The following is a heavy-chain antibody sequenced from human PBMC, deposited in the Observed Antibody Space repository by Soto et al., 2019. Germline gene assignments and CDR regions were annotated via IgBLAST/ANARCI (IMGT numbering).Heavy chain of an antibody. CDR3: ARMGAVYCGGDCYSEYFQH. V-gene: IGHV3-23*01. CDR2: ITGSGDST. J-gene: IGHJ1*01. D-gene: IGHD2-21*02. CDR1: GFTFSSYA. Sequence: GSLRLSCAASGFTFSSYAMNWVRQAPGKGLEWVSVITGSGDSTYYADSVKGRFTISRDNSKNTLYLQMNSLRAEDTAVYYCARMGAVYCGGDCYSEYFQHWGQGT.